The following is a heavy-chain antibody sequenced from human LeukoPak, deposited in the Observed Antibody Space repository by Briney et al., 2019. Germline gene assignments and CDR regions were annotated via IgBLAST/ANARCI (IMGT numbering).Heavy chain of an antibody. V-gene: IGHV3-7*01. CDR1: GFTFSSYW. CDR2: IKQDGSEK. D-gene: IGHD1-26*01. CDR3: ARGGSGSYYYFDY. Sequence: GGSPRLSCAASGFTFSSYWMSWVRPAPGKGLEWVANIKQDGSEKYYVDSVKGRFTISRDNAKNSLYLQMNSLRAEDTAVYYCARGGSGSYYYFDYWGQGTLVTVSS. J-gene: IGHJ4*02.